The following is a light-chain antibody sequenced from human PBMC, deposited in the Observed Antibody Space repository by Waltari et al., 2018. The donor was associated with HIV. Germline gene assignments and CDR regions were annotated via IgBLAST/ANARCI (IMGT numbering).Light chain of an antibody. J-gene: IGLJ2*01. CDR3: NARDTIGHWY. V-gene: IGLV3-19*01. CDR2: DRN. Sequence: SSELAQDPAVSVALGQTVRITCQGDSVRTYYASWYQQKPGQAPVLVLYDRNNRPSGIPDRFSGSTSGDTASLTINGAQAEDEADYYCNARDTIGHWYFGGGTKVTVL. CDR1: SVRTYY.